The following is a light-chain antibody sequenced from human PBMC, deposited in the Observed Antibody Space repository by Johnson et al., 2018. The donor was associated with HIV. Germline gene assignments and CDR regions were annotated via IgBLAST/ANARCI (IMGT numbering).Light chain of an antibody. Sequence: QSLLTQPPSVSAAPGQRVTISCSGSSSNIGSNYVSWYQQVPGTAPKLLIYDNTKRPSGIPDRFSGSKSGTSATLGITGLQTGDEADYYCGTWDSSLSAYYVFGTGTKVTVL. V-gene: IGLV1-51*01. CDR3: GTWDSSLSAYYV. CDR2: DNT. J-gene: IGLJ1*01. CDR1: SSNIGSNY.